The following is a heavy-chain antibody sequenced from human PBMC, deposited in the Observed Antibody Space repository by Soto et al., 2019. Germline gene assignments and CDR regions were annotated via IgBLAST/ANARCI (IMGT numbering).Heavy chain of an antibody. CDR2: IIPIFGTA. Sequence: QVQLVQSGAEVKKPGSSVKVSCKASGGTFSSYAISWVRQAPGQGLEWMGGIIPIFGTANYAQKFQGRVTITADESTSRADMERSSLRSEDTAVYYCARDPVLVGARPGGGYAFDIWGQGTMVAVSS. V-gene: IGHV1-69*01. D-gene: IGHD1-26*01. CDR3: ARDPVLVGARPGGGYAFDI. CDR1: GGTFSSYA. J-gene: IGHJ3*02.